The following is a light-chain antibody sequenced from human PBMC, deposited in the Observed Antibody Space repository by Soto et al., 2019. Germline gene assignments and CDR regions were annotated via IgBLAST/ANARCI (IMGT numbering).Light chain of an antibody. V-gene: IGKV3-20*01. J-gene: IGKJ1*01. CDR1: QSVSSSY. Sequence: EIVLTQSPGTLSLPPGERATLSCRASQSVSSSYLAWYQQKPGQAPRLLIYGASSRATGIPDRLSGSGSGTDFTLSINRLEPEEFAMYYCQQYGSSRTFGQGTKVEIK. CDR3: QQYGSSRT. CDR2: GAS.